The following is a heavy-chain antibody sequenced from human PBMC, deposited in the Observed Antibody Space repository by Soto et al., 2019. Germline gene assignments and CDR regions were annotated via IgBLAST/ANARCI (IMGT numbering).Heavy chain of an antibody. CDR3: AKADSNYAGRFSSYNMDV. V-gene: IGHV1-18*01. CDR1: GYTFRSYG. J-gene: IGHJ6*03. CDR2: ISGYNGNT. Sequence: QVRLVQSGTEVKKPGASVKVSCKASGYTFRSYGISWVRQAPGQGLEWMGWISGYNGNTHYSQKFQGKVTMTTDTSTSTAYMESRNLRSDDTAVYYCAKADSNYAGRFSSYNMDVWGTGTMVTVSS. D-gene: IGHD4-4*01.